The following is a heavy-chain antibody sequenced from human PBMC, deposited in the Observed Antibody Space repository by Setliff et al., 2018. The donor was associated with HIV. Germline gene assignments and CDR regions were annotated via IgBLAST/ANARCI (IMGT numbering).Heavy chain of an antibody. J-gene: IGHJ2*01. CDR3: ARDSGSFTSGADWYFAL. CDR2: IYTSGTT. V-gene: IGHV4-4*08. Sequence: PSETLSLTCTVSGGSISSYYWSWIRQPPGKGLEWIGYIYTSGTTNYNPSLKSRVSISVDTSKNQFSLRLSSVTAADTAVYYCARDSGSFTSGADWYFALWGRGTLVTVSS. CDR1: GGSISSYY. D-gene: IGHD3-16*01.